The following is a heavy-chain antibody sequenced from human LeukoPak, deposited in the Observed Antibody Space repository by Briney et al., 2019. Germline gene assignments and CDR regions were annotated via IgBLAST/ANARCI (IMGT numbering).Heavy chain of an antibody. CDR2: ISSSGTTI. CDR1: GFTFSSYE. V-gene: IGHV3-48*03. J-gene: IGHJ3*02. CDR3: ARGVYSSAYWALDI. Sequence: GGSLRLSCAASGFTFSSYEMNWVRQAPGKGLEWISYISSSGTTIYYADSVKGRFTISRDNAENSLYLQMNSLRAEDTAVYYCARGVYSSAYWALDIWGQGTMVTVSS. D-gene: IGHD6-25*01.